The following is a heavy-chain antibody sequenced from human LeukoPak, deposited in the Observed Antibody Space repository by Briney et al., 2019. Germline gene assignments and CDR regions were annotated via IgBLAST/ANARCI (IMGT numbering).Heavy chain of an antibody. D-gene: IGHD3-10*01. CDR3: ARDITMVRGVLDY. V-gene: IGHV3-30*04. J-gene: IGHJ4*02. Sequence: GGSLRPSCAASGFTFSSYAMHWVRQAPGKGLEWVAVISYDGSNKYYADSVKGRFTISRDNSKNTLYLQMNSLRAEDTAVYYCARDITMVRGVLDYWGQGTLVTVSS. CDR1: GFTFSSYA. CDR2: ISYDGSNK.